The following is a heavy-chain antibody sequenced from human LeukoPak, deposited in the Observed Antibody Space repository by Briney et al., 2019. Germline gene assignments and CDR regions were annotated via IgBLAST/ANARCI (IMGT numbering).Heavy chain of an antibody. Sequence: SVNVSCKASGGTFSSYAISWVRQAPGQGLEWMGGIIPIFGTANYAQKFQGRVTITADESTSTAYMELSSLRSEDTAVYYCASRRYSGSYYVGYYYYGMDVWGQGTTVTVSS. D-gene: IGHD1-26*01. J-gene: IGHJ6*02. V-gene: IGHV1-69*13. CDR1: GGTFSSYA. CDR2: IIPIFGTA. CDR3: ASRRYSGSYYVGYYYYGMDV.